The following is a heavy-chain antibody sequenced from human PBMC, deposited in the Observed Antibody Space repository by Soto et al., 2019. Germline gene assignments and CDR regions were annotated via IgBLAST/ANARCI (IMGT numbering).Heavy chain of an antibody. D-gene: IGHD2-2*01. V-gene: IGHV3-30*18. J-gene: IGHJ6*02. Sequence: HPGGSLRLSCAASGFTFSAYGMHWVRQAPGKGLEWVAVISYDGSNKYYADSVKGRFTISRDNSKNTLYLQMKSLRAEDTAVYYCAKDRRGPSQVYYYYGMDVWGQGTTVTVSS. CDR3: AKDRRGPSQVYYYYGMDV. CDR2: ISYDGSNK. CDR1: GFTFSAYG.